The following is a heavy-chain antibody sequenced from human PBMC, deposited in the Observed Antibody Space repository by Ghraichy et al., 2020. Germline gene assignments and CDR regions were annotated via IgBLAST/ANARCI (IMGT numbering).Heavy chain of an antibody. CDR2: IKPDGSDK. J-gene: IGHJ4*02. CDR1: GFTFSSYW. CDR3: ARDLWGGGGGYDF. D-gene: IGHD3-16*01. V-gene: IGHV3-7*03. Sequence: GGSLRLSCTASGFTFSSYWMSWVRQAPGKGLEWVANIKPDGSDKYYVGSVRGRFTFSRDNARNSLYLQMNSLRAEDTAVYYCARDLWGGGGGYDFWGQGTLVTVSS.